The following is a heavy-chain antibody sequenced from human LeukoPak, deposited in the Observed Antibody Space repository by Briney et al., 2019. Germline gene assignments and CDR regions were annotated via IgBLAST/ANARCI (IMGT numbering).Heavy chain of an antibody. CDR2: IKQDGSET. J-gene: IGHJ5*02. CDR3: AREGSYYYDSSGYYEDWFDP. Sequence: PGGSLRLSCAASGFTFSSYWMSWVRQAPGKGLEWVANIKQDGSETYYVDSVKGRFTISRDNAKNSLYLTMNSLRAEDTAVYYCAREGSYYYDSSGYYEDWFDPWGQGTLVTVSS. V-gene: IGHV3-7*01. CDR1: GFTFSSYW. D-gene: IGHD3-22*01.